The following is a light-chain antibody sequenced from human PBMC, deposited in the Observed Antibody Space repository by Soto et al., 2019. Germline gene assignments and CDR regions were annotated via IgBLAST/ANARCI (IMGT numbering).Light chain of an antibody. CDR1: SSDVGGYNY. V-gene: IGLV2-8*01. J-gene: IGLJ2*01. Sequence: QSALTQPPSASGSPGQSVTISCTGTSSDVGGYNYLSWYQQHPGKAPKLMIYEVSKRPSGVPDRFSGSKSGNTASLTVSGLQAEDEADYYCSSYAGSKVVFGGGTKLTVL. CDR2: EVS. CDR3: SSYAGSKVV.